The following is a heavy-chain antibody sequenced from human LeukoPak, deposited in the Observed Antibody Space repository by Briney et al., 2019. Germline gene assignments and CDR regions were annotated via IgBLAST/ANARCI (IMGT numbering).Heavy chain of an antibody. Sequence: GGSLRLSCAASGFTFSSYAMSWVRQAPGKGLEWVSAISGSGGRTYYADSVKGRLTISRDNSKNTLFLQMNSLRAEDTAVYYCAKDPKFYDYPRAFDIWGQGTMVTVSS. J-gene: IGHJ3*02. V-gene: IGHV3-23*01. CDR3: AKDPKFYDYPRAFDI. CDR1: GFTFSSYA. CDR2: ISGSGGRT. D-gene: IGHD3-16*01.